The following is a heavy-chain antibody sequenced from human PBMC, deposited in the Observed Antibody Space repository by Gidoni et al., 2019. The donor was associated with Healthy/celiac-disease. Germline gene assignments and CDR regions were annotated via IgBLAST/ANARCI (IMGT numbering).Heavy chain of an antibody. CDR2: IKSKTDGGTT. D-gene: IGHD2-15*01. J-gene: IGHJ6*02. Sequence: EVQLVESGGGLVKPGGSLRLSCAASGFTFINAWMSWVRQAPGKGLEWVGRIKSKTDGGTTDYAAPVKGRFTISRDDSKNTLYLQMNSLKTEDTAVYYCTTDRGILFDYYYGMDVWGQGTTVTVSS. CDR1: GFTFINAW. V-gene: IGHV3-15*01. CDR3: TTDRGILFDYYYGMDV.